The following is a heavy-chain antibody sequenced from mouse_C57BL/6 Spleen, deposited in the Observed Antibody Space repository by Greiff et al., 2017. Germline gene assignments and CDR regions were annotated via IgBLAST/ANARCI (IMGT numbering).Heavy chain of an antibody. CDR3: TRSGYYDGFAY. CDR2: IDPETGGT. J-gene: IGHJ3*01. V-gene: IGHV1-15*01. CDR1: GYTFTGYE. D-gene: IGHD1-1*01. Sequence: VQLQQSGAELVRPGASVTLSCKASGYTFTGYEMHWVKQTPVHGLEWIGAIDPETGGTAYNQKFKGKAILTADKSSSTAYMELRRLTSEDSAVYYCTRSGYYDGFAYGGQGTLVTVSA.